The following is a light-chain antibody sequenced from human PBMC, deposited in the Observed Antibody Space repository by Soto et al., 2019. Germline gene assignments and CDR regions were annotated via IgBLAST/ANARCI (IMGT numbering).Light chain of an antibody. Sequence: EIVMTQCPSTVPVHPGERATLPCRASQSVSSNLAWYQQKPGQAPRLLIYGASTRATGIPARFSGSGSGTDFTLTISSLEPEDFAVYYCQQRSKWPWTFGQGTKVDIK. J-gene: IGKJ1*01. V-gene: IGKV3-11*01. CDR1: QSVSSN. CDR2: GAS. CDR3: QQRSKWPWT.